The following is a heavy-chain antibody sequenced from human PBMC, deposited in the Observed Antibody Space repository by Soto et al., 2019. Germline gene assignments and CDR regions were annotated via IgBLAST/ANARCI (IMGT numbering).Heavy chain of an antibody. D-gene: IGHD3-9*01. Sequence: GGSLRLSCAASGFTFSNDWMHWVRQAPGKGLEWVSRINADGGSTHYADSVRGRFTISRDNAKNTLFLQLNSLRVEDTAIYYCIKVLTRGVGVPRFYFDSWGEVTLVTVSS. V-gene: IGHV3-74*01. J-gene: IGHJ4*02. CDR1: GFTFSNDW. CDR2: INADGGST. CDR3: IKVLTRGVGVPRFYFDS.